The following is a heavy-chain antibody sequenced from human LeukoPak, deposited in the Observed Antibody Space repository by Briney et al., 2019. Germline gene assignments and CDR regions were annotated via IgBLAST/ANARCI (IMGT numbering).Heavy chain of an antibody. Sequence: ASVKVSCKASGYTFTSYGISWVRQAPGQGLEWMGWISAYNGNTNYAQKLQGRVTMTTDTSTSTAYMELRSLRSDDTAVYYCARDHRQLVGGYYYYYMDVWGKGTTVTVSS. CDR3: ARDHRQLVGGYYYYYMDV. CDR2: ISAYNGNT. CDR1: GYTFTSYG. J-gene: IGHJ6*03. V-gene: IGHV1-18*01. D-gene: IGHD6-6*01.